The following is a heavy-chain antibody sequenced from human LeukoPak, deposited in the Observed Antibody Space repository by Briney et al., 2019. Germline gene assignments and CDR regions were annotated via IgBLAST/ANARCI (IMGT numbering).Heavy chain of an antibody. J-gene: IGHJ4*02. Sequence: GRSLRLSYTASALTFTNAWMSWVSQAPGKGLEWVGRIKSKTDGGTTGLSAPVKGRFTISRDDSIITLFLQMNSLKTEDTAVYYCSRYCSGTSCYAGWFSRGQGTLVSVSS. V-gene: IGHV3-15*01. D-gene: IGHD2-2*01. CDR1: ALTFTNAW. CDR2: IKSKTDGGTT. CDR3: SRYCSGTSCYAGWFS.